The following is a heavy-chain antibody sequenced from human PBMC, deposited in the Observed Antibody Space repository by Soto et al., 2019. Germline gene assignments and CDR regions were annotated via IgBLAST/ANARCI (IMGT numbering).Heavy chain of an antibody. Sequence: EVQLLESGGGLVQPGGSLRLSCAASGFTFSSYAMSWVRQAPGKGLEWVSAISGSGGSTYYADSVKGRFTISRDNSKNTLYLQMNSLRAEDTAVHYCATLEMATPPSYYYYGMDVWGQGTTVTVSS. D-gene: IGHD5-12*01. CDR1: GFTFSSYA. V-gene: IGHV3-23*01. CDR2: ISGSGGST. CDR3: ATLEMATPPSYYYYGMDV. J-gene: IGHJ6*02.